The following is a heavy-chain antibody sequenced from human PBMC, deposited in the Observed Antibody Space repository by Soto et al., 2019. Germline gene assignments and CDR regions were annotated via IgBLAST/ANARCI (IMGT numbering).Heavy chain of an antibody. CDR3: ARHDYNTYENFKWFDP. Sequence: PSETLSLTCTVSGGSISSSLYCWAWILQPPGRGLQWIGTINYSGSIYYTPSLNSRVSMSVDTSKNQFSLKLSSLTAADTAVYYCARHDYNTYENFKWFDPWGQGTLVTVSS. CDR2: INYSGSI. J-gene: IGHJ5*02. D-gene: IGHD4-4*01. CDR1: GGSISSSLYC. V-gene: IGHV4-39*01.